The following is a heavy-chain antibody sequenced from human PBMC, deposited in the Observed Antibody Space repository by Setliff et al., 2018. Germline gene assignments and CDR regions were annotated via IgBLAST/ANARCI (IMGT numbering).Heavy chain of an antibody. V-gene: IGHV3-11*04. Sequence: GGSLRLSCAASGFSFSGPYMSWARQALGKGLEWVSKISGSGTTIYYADSVRGRFTISRDSAKNSLFLQMNSLRVEDTAVYYCARDGVYYAMDVWGQGTTVTVSS. CDR2: ISGSGTTI. J-gene: IGHJ6*02. D-gene: IGHD1-20*01. CDR1: GFSFSGPY. CDR3: ARDGVYYAMDV.